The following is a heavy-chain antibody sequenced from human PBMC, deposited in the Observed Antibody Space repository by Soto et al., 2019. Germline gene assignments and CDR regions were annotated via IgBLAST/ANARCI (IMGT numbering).Heavy chain of an antibody. J-gene: IGHJ5*02. D-gene: IGHD2-21*01. V-gene: IGHV1-69*08. CDR1: GGTFSSYT. Sequence: QVQLVQSGAEVKKPGSSVKVSCKASGGTFSSYTISWVRQAPGQGLEWMGRIIPILGIANYAQKFQGRVTITEDNSTRTAHMELSSLRSEDSAVLYCAGDTPVIVGAYRNWFDPWGQGALVAVCS. CDR2: IIPILGIA. CDR3: AGDTPVIVGAYRNWFDP.